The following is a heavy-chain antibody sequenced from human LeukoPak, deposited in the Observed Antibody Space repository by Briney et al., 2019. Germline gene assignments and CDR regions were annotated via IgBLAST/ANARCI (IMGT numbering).Heavy chain of an antibody. CDR1: GFTFSSYS. CDR3: ARRNYYGSGSLGRSFDY. J-gene: IGHJ4*02. D-gene: IGHD3-10*01. V-gene: IGHV3-48*02. Sequence: PGGSLRLSCAASGFTFSSYSMNWVRQAPGKGLEWVSYISSSSSTIYYADSVKGRFTISRDNAKNSLYLQMNSLRDEDTAVYYCARRNYYGSGSLGRSFDYWGQGTLVTVSS. CDR2: ISSSSSTI.